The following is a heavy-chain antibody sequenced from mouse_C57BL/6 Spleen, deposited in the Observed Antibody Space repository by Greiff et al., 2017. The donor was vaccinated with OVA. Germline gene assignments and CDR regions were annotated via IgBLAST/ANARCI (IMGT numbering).Heavy chain of an antibody. Sequence: VQLQQPGAELVKPGASVKMSCKASGYTFTSYWITWVKQRPGQGLEWIGDIYPGSGSTNYNEKFKSKATLTVDTSSSTAYMQLSSLTSEDSAVYYCARVRYYGNFDYYAMDYWGQGTSVTVSS. V-gene: IGHV1-55*01. CDR3: ARVRYYGNFDYYAMDY. D-gene: IGHD2-1*01. J-gene: IGHJ4*01. CDR1: GYTFTSYW. CDR2: IYPGSGST.